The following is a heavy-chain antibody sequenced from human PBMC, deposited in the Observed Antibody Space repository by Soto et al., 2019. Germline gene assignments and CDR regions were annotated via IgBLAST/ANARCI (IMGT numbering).Heavy chain of an antibody. V-gene: IGHV3-13*01. Sequence: HPGGSLRLSCAASGFTFSSYDMHWVRQATGKGLEWVSAIGTAGDTYYPGSVKGRFTISRENAKNSLYLQMNSLRAGDTAVYYCARGSRYGRLDAFDIWGQGTMVTVSS. CDR1: GFTFSSYD. CDR3: ARGSRYGRLDAFDI. D-gene: IGHD4-17*01. J-gene: IGHJ3*02. CDR2: IGTAGDT.